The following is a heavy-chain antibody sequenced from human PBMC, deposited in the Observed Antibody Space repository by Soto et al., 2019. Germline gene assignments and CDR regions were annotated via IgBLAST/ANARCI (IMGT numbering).Heavy chain of an antibody. CDR2: INSDGSST. CDR3: AGHTGGSYYDY. J-gene: IGHJ4*02. D-gene: IGHD1-26*01. CDR1: GFTFSTYW. V-gene: IGHV3-74*02. Sequence: EVQLVESGGGLVQPGGSLRLSCAASGFTFSTYWMHWVRQVPGKGLVWVSRINSDGSSTSYADSVKGRFTISRDNAKKTRYLPMNSLRAEDRAVYYCAGHTGGSYYDYWAQGTLVTVSS.